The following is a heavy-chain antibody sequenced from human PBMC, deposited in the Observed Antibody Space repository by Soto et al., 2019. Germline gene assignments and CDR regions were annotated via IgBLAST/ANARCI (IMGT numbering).Heavy chain of an antibody. Sequence: GGSLRLSCAASGFTFSSYWMHWVRQAPGKGLVWVSRINSDGSSTSYADSVKGLFTISRDNAKNTLYLQMNSLRAEDTAFYYCARDHSSSWFDYWGQGTLVTVSS. J-gene: IGHJ4*02. CDR2: INSDGSST. V-gene: IGHV3-74*01. CDR3: ARDHSSSWFDY. D-gene: IGHD6-13*01. CDR1: GFTFSSYW.